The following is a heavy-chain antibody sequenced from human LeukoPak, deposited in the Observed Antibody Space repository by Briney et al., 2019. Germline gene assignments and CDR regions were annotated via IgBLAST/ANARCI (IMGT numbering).Heavy chain of an antibody. V-gene: IGHV1-2*04. D-gene: IGHD3-22*01. CDR3: ARAERGYYYDSSGYGVLDY. J-gene: IGHJ4*02. CDR1: GYTFTGYY. CDR2: INPSSGGT. Sequence: ASVNVSCKASGYTFTGYYMHWVRQAPGQGLEWTGWINPSSGGTNYAQKFQGWVTMTRDTSISTAYMELSRLRSDDTAVYYCARAERGYYYDSSGYGVLDYWGQGTLVTVSS.